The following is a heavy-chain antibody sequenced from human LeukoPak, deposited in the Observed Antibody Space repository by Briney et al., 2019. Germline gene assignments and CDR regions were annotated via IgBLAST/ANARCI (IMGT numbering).Heavy chain of an antibody. CDR2: VNLQGGT. J-gene: IGHJ4*02. Sequence: SGTLSLTCDVSGXSITQTNDWTWVRQPPGKGLEWIGEVNLQGGTNYNPSLLRRVAISVDTSANHVSLQMTSVTAADTAVYYCAREGGSYRPLDYSGQGTLVTVSS. CDR1: GXSITQTND. CDR3: AREGGSYRPLDY. V-gene: IGHV4-4*02. D-gene: IGHD3-16*02.